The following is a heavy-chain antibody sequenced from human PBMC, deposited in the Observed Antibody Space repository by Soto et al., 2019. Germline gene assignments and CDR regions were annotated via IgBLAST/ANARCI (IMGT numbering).Heavy chain of an antibody. J-gene: IGHJ2*01. CDR3: AGDGGGVVVPAADWYFDL. CDR2: IIPILGIA. Sequence: QVQLVQSGAEVKKPGSSVKVSCKASGGTFSSYTISWVRQAPGQGLEWMGRIIPILGIANYAQKFQGRVTITADKSTSTAYRELRSLRSEGTAVYYCAGDGGGVVVPAADWYFDLWGRGTLVTVSS. D-gene: IGHD2-2*01. CDR1: GGTFSSYT. V-gene: IGHV1-69*08.